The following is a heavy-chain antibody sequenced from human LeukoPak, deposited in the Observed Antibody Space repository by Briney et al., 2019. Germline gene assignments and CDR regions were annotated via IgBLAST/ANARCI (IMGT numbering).Heavy chain of an antibody. V-gene: IGHV4-59*11. D-gene: IGHD3-22*01. J-gene: IGHJ4*02. CDR3: ARGSYDSTLI. CDR2: IYYSGST. Sequence: SETLSLTCTVSGGSISSHYWSWLRQPPGKGLEWIGYIYYSGSTNYNPSLKSRLTMSVDTSKNHFSLKLSSVTAADTAVYYCARGSYDSTLIWGQGTLVTVSS. CDR1: GGSISSHY.